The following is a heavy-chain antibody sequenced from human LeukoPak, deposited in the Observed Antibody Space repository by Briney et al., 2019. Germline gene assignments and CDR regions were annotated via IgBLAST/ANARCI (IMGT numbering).Heavy chain of an antibody. CDR3: ARDLFSPFDY. CDR1: GYSISSGYY. Sequence: PSETLSLTCTVSGYSISSGYYWGWIRQPPGKGLEWIGSIYHSGSTYYNPSLKSRVTISVHTSKNQFSLKLSSVTAADTAVHYCARDLFSPFDYWGQGTLVTVSS. CDR2: IYHSGST. V-gene: IGHV4-38-2*02. D-gene: IGHD2/OR15-2a*01. J-gene: IGHJ4*02.